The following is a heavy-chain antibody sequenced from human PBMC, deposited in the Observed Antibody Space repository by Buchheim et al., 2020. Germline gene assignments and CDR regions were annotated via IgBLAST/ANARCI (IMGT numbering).Heavy chain of an antibody. J-gene: IGHJ4*02. V-gene: IGHV3-48*03. CDR2: ITSSGDIG. CDR1: GFTFSSYE. D-gene: IGHD6-13*01. CDR3: ARDLGAAGQHFDY. Sequence: EVPLVESGGGLVQPGGSLRLSCAASGFTFSSYEMNWVRQAPGKGLEWVSYITSSGDIGYYADSVKGRFTISRENAKNSLYLQMNSLRAEDTAVYYCARDLGAAGQHFDYWGQGTL.